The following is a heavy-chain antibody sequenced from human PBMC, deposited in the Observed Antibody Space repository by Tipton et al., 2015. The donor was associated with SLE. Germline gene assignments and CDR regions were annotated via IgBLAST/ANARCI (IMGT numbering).Heavy chain of an antibody. CDR3: ARALGVIVIPADY. CDR2: ISTDGSDK. D-gene: IGHD3-16*02. CDR1: GFSFSSEW. V-gene: IGHV3-74*01. Sequence: GSLRLSCAASGFSFSSEWMHWVRQAPGKGLMWVSGISTDGSDKRYVDSVRGRFTISRDNAKNTLYLQMNSLRVEDTAMYYCARALGVIVIPADYWGQGTLVTVSS. J-gene: IGHJ4*02.